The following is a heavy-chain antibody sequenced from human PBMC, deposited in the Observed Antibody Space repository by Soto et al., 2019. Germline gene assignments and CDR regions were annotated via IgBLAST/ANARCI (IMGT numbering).Heavy chain of an antibody. V-gene: IGHV4-34*01. CDR1: GGSFSGYY. CDR3: ARGGYCSSTSCYTGYYYYYGMDV. Sequence: SETLSLTCAVYGGSFSGYYWSWIRQPPGKGLEWIWEINHSGSTNYNPSLKSRVTISVDTSKNQFSLKLSSVTAADTAVYYCARGGYCSSTSCYTGYYYYYGMDVWGQGTTVTVSS. D-gene: IGHD2-2*02. J-gene: IGHJ6*02. CDR2: INHSGST.